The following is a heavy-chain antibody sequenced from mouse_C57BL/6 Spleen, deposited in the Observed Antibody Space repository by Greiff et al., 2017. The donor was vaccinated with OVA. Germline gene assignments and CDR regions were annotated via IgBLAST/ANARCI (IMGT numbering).Heavy chain of an antibody. V-gene: IGHV1-61*01. J-gene: IGHJ3*01. Sequence: VQLQQPGAELVRPGSSVKLSCKASGYTFTSYWMDWVKQRPGQGLEWIRIINPSDSETHYNQKFKDKATLTVDKSSSTAYMQISSLPSADSAVYYCARSGWAWFAYWGQGTLVTVSA. D-gene: IGHD3-1*01. CDR1: GYTFTSYW. CDR2: INPSDSET. CDR3: ARSGWAWFAY.